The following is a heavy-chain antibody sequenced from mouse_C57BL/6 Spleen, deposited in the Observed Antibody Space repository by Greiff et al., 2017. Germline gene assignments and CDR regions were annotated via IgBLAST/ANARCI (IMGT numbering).Heavy chain of an antibody. Sequence: QVHVQQSGAELVRPGASVTLSCKASGYTFTDYEMPWVKQTPVHGLEWIGAIDPETGGTAYNQKFKGKATLTADTSSSTAYMQLRSLTTEDSADYYCTWWPEYYGNSPFDYWGQGTTLTVSS. J-gene: IGHJ2*01. D-gene: IGHD1-1*01. CDR3: TWWPEYYGNSPFDY. CDR2: IDPETGGT. V-gene: IGHV1-15*01. CDR1: GYTFTDYE.